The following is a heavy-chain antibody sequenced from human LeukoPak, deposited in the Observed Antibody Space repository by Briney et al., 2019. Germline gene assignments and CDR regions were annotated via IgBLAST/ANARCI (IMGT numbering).Heavy chain of an antibody. CDR3: AKDFRVSY. J-gene: IGHJ4*02. V-gene: IGHV3-30*18. CDR1: GLTFSNYG. CDR2: ISYDGSNK. Sequence: GGSLRLSCAASGLTFSNYGMHWVRQAPGKGLEWVAVISYDGSNKYYADSVKGRFTISRDNSKNTLYLQMNSLRAEDTAVYYCAKDFRVSYWGQGTLVTVSS.